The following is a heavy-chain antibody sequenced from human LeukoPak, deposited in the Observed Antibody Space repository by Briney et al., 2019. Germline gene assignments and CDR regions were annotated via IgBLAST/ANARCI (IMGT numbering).Heavy chain of an antibody. Sequence: SGGSLRLSCAASGFTFSSYAMHWVRQAPGKGLEWVAVISYDGSNKYYADSVKGRFTISRDNSENTLYLQMYSLRPEDTAVYYCARDLQQWLVESLYYWGQGTLVTVSS. J-gene: IGHJ4*02. V-gene: IGHV3-30-3*01. CDR2: ISYDGSNK. CDR3: ARDLQQWLVESLYY. CDR1: GFTFSSYA. D-gene: IGHD6-19*01.